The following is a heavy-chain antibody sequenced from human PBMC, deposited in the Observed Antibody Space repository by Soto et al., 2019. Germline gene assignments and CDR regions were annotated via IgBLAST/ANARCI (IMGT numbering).Heavy chain of an antibody. CDR1: GYTFTSYA. CDR3: ARDGILYYYGSGSYYYYYGMDV. J-gene: IGHJ6*02. Sequence: ASVKVSCKASGYTFTSYAMHWVRRAPGQRLEWMGWINAGNGNTKYSQKFQGRVTITRDTSASTAYMELSSLRSEDTAVYYCARDGILYYYGSGSYYYYYGMDVWGQGTTVTVSS. V-gene: IGHV1-3*01. CDR2: INAGNGNT. D-gene: IGHD3-10*01.